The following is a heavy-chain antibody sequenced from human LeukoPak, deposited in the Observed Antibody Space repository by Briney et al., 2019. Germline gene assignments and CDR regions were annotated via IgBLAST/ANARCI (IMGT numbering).Heavy chain of an antibody. V-gene: IGHV1-2*06. CDR3: ARDYGPYPGCSWFDP. CDR1: GYTFTGYY. CDR2: INCNGGGT. Sequence: GASVKVSCKASGYTFTGYYIHWVRQAPGQGLEWMGRINCNGGGTSYARKFQGRVTMTRDTSISTAYMELDRLTSDDTAVYYCARDYGPYPGCSWFDPWGQGTLVTVSS. D-gene: IGHD2-21*01. J-gene: IGHJ5*02.